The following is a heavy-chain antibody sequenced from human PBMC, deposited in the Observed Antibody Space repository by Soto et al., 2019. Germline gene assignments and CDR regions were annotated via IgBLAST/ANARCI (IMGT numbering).Heavy chain of an antibody. Sequence: GASVKVSCKASGGTFSSYAISWVRQAPGQGLEWMGGIIPIFGTANYAQKFQGRVTITADESTSTAYMELSSLRSEDTAVYYCAREEFSHRGIAARPSGVGDYYYYGMDVWGQGTTVTVSS. J-gene: IGHJ6*02. V-gene: IGHV1-69*13. CDR3: AREEFSHRGIAARPSGVGDYYYYGMDV. CDR2: IIPIFGTA. CDR1: GGTFSSYA. D-gene: IGHD6-6*01.